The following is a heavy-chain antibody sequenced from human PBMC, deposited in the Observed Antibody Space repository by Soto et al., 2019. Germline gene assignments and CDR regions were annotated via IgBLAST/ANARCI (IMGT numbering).Heavy chain of an antibody. CDR2: IGTGGDT. Sequence: EVQLVESGGGWVQPGGSLRLSCAASGFTLSAHDMHWVRQGTGKGLEWVSAIGTGGDTYYAASVKGRFTVSRENAGNSFYLQMNSLRADDTAVYYCARGIQLWSLPGYWGQGTPVTVSS. CDR3: ARGIQLWSLPGY. V-gene: IGHV3-13*01. J-gene: IGHJ4*02. CDR1: GFTLSAHD. D-gene: IGHD5-18*01.